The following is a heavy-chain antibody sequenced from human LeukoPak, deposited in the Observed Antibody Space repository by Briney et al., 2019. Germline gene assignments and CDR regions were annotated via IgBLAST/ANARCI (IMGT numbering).Heavy chain of an antibody. CDR3: ARSNYGSGSYYLPHFDY. V-gene: IGHV5-51*01. CDR1: GYSFTTYW. J-gene: IGHJ4*02. CDR2: IYPGDSDT. D-gene: IGHD3-10*01. Sequence: GESLKISCKGSGYSFTTYWIAWVRQMPGKGLEWMGIIYPGDSDTRYSPSFQGQVTISADKSISTAYLQWSSLKASDTAMYYCARSNYGSGSYYLPHFDYWGQGTLVTVSS.